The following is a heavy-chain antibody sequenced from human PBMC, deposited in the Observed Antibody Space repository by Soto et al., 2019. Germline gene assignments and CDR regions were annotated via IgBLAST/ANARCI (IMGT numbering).Heavy chain of an antibody. D-gene: IGHD7-27*01. V-gene: IGHV3-30-3*01. CDR3: ARKGDPTNWGSGNAFDV. CDR1: GFTFTNYA. CDR2: ISYDGSHK. J-gene: IGHJ3*01. Sequence: HPGGSLRLSCAASGFTFTNYAIHWVRQAPGKGLEWVAVISYDGSHKYYADSVKGRFTISRDNSKNTLYLQMNSLRVEDTAVYYCARKGDPTNWGSGNAFDVWGQGTMVTVSS.